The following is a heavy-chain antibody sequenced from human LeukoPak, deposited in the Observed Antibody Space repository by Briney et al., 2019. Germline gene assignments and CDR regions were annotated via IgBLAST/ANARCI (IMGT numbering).Heavy chain of an antibody. D-gene: IGHD3-22*01. CDR1: GGSISSGGYY. Sequence: ASQTLSLTCTVSGGSISSGGYYWSWIRQHPGKGLEWIGYIYYSGSTYYNPSLKSRVTISVDTSKNQFSLKLSSVTAADTAVYYCARTDSSGYYVGVDYWGQGTLVTVSS. V-gene: IGHV4-31*03. CDR3: ARTDSSGYYVGVDY. CDR2: IYYSGST. J-gene: IGHJ4*02.